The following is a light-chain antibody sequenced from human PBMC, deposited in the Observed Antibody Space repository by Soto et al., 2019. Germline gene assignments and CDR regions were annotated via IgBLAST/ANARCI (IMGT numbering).Light chain of an antibody. J-gene: IGKJ5*01. CDR2: GAS. V-gene: IGKV3-15*01. Sequence: EIVLTQSPATLSLSPGERVTLSCRASQSVNSNLAWYQQKPGQAPRLLIYGASTRATGIPARFSGSGSGTDFTLTISSLEADEVADYYCQQYYDWITFGQGTRVEIK. CDR3: QQYYDWIT. CDR1: QSVNSN.